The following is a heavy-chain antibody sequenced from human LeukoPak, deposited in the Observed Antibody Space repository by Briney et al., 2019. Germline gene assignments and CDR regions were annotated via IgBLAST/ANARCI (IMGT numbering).Heavy chain of an antibody. CDR2: ISYDGSNK. CDR1: GFTFSSYV. J-gene: IGHJ5*02. CDR3: ARGYSDYGSWFDP. V-gene: IGHV3-30*03. Sequence: GGSLRLSCAASGFTFSSYVMHWVRQAPGKGLEWVAVISYDGSNKYYADSVKGRFTISRDNSKNTLSLQMNSLRAEDTAVYYCARGYSDYGSWFDPWGQGTLVTVSS. D-gene: IGHD5-12*01.